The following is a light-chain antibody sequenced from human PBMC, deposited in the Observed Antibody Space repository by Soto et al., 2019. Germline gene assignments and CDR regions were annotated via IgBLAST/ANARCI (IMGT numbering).Light chain of an antibody. J-gene: IGLJ2*01. CDR2: DVS. CDR3: SPYTTSYTLI. CDR1: SSDIGTYNF. Sequence: QSALTQPASVSGSLGQSITISCTGTSSDIGTYNFVSWFQQLPGKAPKVIISDVSNRPSGVSNRFSGSKSGNTASLTISGLQAEDEDDYYCSPYTTSYTLIFGGGTQLTVL. V-gene: IGLV2-14*03.